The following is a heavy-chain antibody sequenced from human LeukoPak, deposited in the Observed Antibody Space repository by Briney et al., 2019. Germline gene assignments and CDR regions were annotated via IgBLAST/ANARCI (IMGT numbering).Heavy chain of an antibody. CDR1: GYSFTKSW. J-gene: IGHJ4*02. CDR2: IYPGDSDT. V-gene: IGHV5-51*01. CDR3: ARRPEAARREYFFDY. Sequence: GESLKISCKGSGYSFTKSWIGWVRQMPGKGLEWMGIIYPGDSDTRYSPSFQGQVTFSADKSISTAYLQWSSLKASGTAIYYCARRPEAARREYFFDYWGQGTLVTVSS. D-gene: IGHD6-6*01.